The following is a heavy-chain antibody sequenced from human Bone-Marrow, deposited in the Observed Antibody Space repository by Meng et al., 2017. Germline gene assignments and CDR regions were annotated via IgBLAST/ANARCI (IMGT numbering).Heavy chain of an antibody. Sequence: SVKVSCKASGYTFTSYGISWVRQAPGQGLEWMGEIIPIFGTANYAQKFQGRVTITTDESTSTAYMELSSLRSEDTAVYYCARFTDYYDSSGYLDYWGQGTLVTVSS. J-gene: IGHJ4*02. V-gene: IGHV1-69*05. CDR2: IIPIFGTA. CDR1: GYTFTSYG. CDR3: ARFTDYYDSSGYLDY. D-gene: IGHD3-22*01.